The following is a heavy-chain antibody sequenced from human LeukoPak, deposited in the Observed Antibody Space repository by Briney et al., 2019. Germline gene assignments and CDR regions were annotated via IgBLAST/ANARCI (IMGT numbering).Heavy chain of an antibody. Sequence: PGRSLRLSCAASGFTFDDYAMHWVRQAPGKGLEWVSGISWNSGSIGYADSVKGGFTISRDNAKNSLYLQMNSLRAEDTALYYCAKDMEDYGDSYFDYWGQGTLVTVSS. V-gene: IGHV3-9*01. CDR1: GFTFDDYA. CDR2: ISWNSGSI. D-gene: IGHD4-17*01. CDR3: AKDMEDYGDSYFDY. J-gene: IGHJ4*02.